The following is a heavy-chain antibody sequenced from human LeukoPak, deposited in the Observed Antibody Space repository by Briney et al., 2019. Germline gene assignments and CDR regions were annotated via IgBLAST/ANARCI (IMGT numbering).Heavy chain of an antibody. CDR3: AKGGKWDVTPFDY. V-gene: IGHV3-30-3*01. J-gene: IGHJ4*02. Sequence: GRSLRLSCAASGFTLRSYAMHWVRQAPGKGLEWVTVISYDGSNKYYTDSVKGRFTISRDNSKNTLYLQVNSLRAEDTAVYYCAKGGKWDVTPFDYWGQGTLVTVSS. CDR2: ISYDGSNK. CDR1: GFTLRSYA. D-gene: IGHD1-26*01.